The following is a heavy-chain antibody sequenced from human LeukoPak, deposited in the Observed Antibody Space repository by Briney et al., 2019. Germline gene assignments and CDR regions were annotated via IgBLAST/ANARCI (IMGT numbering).Heavy chain of an antibody. CDR3: AKESGYSYGYTYYYYGLDV. Sequence: GGSLRLSCLTSGFTFSTNAMSWVRQAPGKGLEWISGISGSGASTYYADSVTGRFTISRDNSRNTLYLQMNSLRGDDTAVYYCAKESGYSYGYTYYYYGLDVWGQGTTVTVSS. J-gene: IGHJ6*02. D-gene: IGHD5-18*01. V-gene: IGHV3-23*01. CDR1: GFTFSTNA. CDR2: ISGSGAST.